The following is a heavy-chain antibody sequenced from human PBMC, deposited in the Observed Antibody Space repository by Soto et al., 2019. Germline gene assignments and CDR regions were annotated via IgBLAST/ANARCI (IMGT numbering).Heavy chain of an antibody. V-gene: IGHV4-31*03. J-gene: IGHJ5*02. CDR2: IFHSGST. D-gene: IGHD6-13*01. CDR3: VRGGIAGNWFDP. Sequence: QVQLQESGPGLVKPSQTLSLTCSVSGGSITSGDFYWSWIRQHPEKGLEWIAYIFHSGSTDFNPSLKCRIIISADTSKNQFSLNLTSVTAADTAVYYCVRGGIAGNWFDPWGQGTLVTVSS. CDR1: GGSITSGDFY.